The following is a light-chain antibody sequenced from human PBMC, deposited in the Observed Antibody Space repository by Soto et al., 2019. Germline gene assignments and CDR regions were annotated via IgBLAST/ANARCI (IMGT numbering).Light chain of an antibody. CDR1: QSISSY. CDR3: QQSYSTPGIT. V-gene: IGKV1-39*01. Sequence: DIQMTQSPSSLSASVGDRVIITCRASQSISSYLNWYQQKPGKAPKLLIYAASSLQSGVPSRFSGSGSGTDFTLTISSLQPEDFATYYCQQSYSTPGITFGPGTNVDIK. CDR2: AAS. J-gene: IGKJ3*01.